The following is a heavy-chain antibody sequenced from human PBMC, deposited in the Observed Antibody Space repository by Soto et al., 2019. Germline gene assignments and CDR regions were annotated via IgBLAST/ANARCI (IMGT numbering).Heavy chain of an antibody. CDR3: ARQAAGSIYYYYYYGMDV. V-gene: IGHV4-39*01. CDR1: VGSISSSSYY. CDR2: IYYSGST. Sequence: KASETLSLTCTFSVGSISSSSYYWGWIRQPPGKGLEWIGSIYYSGSTYYNPSLKSRVTISVDTSKNQFSLKLSSVTAADTAVYYCARQAAGSIYYYYYYGMDVWGQGTTVTVSS. D-gene: IGHD6-13*01. J-gene: IGHJ6*02.